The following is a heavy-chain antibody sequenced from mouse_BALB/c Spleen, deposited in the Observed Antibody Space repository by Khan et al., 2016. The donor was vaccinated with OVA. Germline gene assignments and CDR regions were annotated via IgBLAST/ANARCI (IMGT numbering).Heavy chain of an antibody. CDR2: INYSGST. J-gene: IGHJ4*01. CDR1: GYSITSDYA. CDR3: ARDGSRYNYAMDY. Sequence: VQLQQSGPGLVKPSQSLSLTCTVTGYSITSDYAWNWIRQFPGNKLEWMGYINYSGSTNYNPALKSRISITRDTSKNQFFLQLNSVTTADTATYYCARDGSRYNYAMDYWVNEPQSPSPQ. D-gene: IGHD2-3*01. V-gene: IGHV3-2*02.